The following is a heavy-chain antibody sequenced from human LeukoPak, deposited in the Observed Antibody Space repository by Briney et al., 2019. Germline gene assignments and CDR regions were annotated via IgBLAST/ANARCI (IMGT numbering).Heavy chain of an antibody. Sequence: GGSLRLSCAVSGFTVSSSYMTWVRQAPGKGLEWVSVIYSGDNTYYADSVKGRFTISRDNSKNTLYLQMNSLRAEDTAVYYCARGRKYCSSSSSCYAGDFDYWGQGTLVTVSS. V-gene: IGHV3-66*01. D-gene: IGHD2-2*01. J-gene: IGHJ4*02. CDR1: GFTVSSSY. CDR2: IYSGDNT. CDR3: ARGRKYCSSSSSCYAGDFDY.